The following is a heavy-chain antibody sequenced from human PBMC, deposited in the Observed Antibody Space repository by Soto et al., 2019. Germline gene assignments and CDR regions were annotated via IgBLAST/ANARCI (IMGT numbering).Heavy chain of an antibody. CDR2: ISGGGRPI. CDR3: ARELDWAFDS. V-gene: IGHV3-48*02. J-gene: IGHJ4*02. CDR1: GFTFSTFS. Sequence: EVQLVESGGGSVQPGGSPRLSCAASGFTFSTFSMNWVRQAPGRGLEWISYISGGGRPISYADSVKGRFTISRDNAKNSLYLQMDSLTDEDTAVYYCARELDWAFDSWGQGTLVTVSS. D-gene: IGHD3-9*01.